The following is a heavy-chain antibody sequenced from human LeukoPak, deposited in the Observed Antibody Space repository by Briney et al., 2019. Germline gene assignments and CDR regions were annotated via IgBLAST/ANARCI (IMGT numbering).Heavy chain of an antibody. Sequence: SETLSLTCTVSGGSISSGDYYWSWIRQPPGKGLEWIGYIYYSGSTNYNPSLKSRVTISVDTSKNQFSLKLSSVTAADTAVYYCARDLWGYSSPEDALDIWGQGTMVTVSS. D-gene: IGHD6-13*01. CDR3: ARDLWGYSSPEDALDI. V-gene: IGHV4-61*08. CDR1: GGSISSGDYY. CDR2: IYYSGST. J-gene: IGHJ3*02.